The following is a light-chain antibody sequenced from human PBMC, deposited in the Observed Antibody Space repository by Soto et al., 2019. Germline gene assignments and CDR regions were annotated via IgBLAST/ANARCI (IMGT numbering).Light chain of an antibody. J-gene: IGLJ3*02. CDR1: SSDVGVYNY. V-gene: IGLV2-11*01. Sequence: QSALTQPRSVSGSPGQSVTISCTGTSSDVGVYNYVSWYQQHLGKAPQLVIYDVIKRPSGVPYRFSGSKSGNTASLTISGLQAEDEADYYCCSYAGSSLWVFGGGTKLTVL. CDR3: CSYAGSSLWV. CDR2: DVI.